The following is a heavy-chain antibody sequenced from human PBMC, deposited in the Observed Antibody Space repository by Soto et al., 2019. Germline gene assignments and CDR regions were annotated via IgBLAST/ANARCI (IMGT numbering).Heavy chain of an antibody. J-gene: IGHJ3*02. CDR3: ARDRRIRGGYSYGDAFDI. V-gene: IGHV4-39*07. D-gene: IGHD5-18*01. Sequence: SETLSLTCTVSGGSISSSSYYWGWIRQPPGKGLEWIGSIYYSGSTYYNPSLKSRVTISVDTSKNQFSLKLSSVTAADTAVYYCARDRRIRGGYSYGDAFDIWGQGTMVTVSS. CDR1: GGSISSSSYY. CDR2: IYYSGST.